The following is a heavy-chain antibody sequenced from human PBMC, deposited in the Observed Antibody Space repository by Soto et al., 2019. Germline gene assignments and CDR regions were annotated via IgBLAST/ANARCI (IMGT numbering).Heavy chain of an antibody. J-gene: IGHJ4*02. V-gene: IGHV3-15*01. CDR2: IKSKTDGGTT. D-gene: IGHD2-2*01. Sequence: GGSLRLSCAASGFTFSNAWMSWVRQAPGKGLEWVGRIKSKTDGGTTDYAAPVKGRFTISRDDSKNTLYLQMNSLKTEDTAVYYCTTDELYIVVVPAAMGGGYYFDYWGQGTLVTVSS. CDR1: GFTFSNAW. CDR3: TTDELYIVVVPAAMGGGYYFDY.